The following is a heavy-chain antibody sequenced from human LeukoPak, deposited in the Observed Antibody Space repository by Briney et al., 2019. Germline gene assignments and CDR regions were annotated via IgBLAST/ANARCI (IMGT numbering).Heavy chain of an antibody. D-gene: IGHD3-10*01. CDR1: GGTFSNNP. Sequence: GSSVKVSCKASGGTFSNNPISWVRQAPGQGLEWMGEIIPIFGTATYAQKFQGRVTITADTSTSTVYMELSSLRSEDTAVYYCARDLYYYGSGSYYLFDYWGQGTLVTVSS. CDR3: ARDLYYYGSGSYYLFDY. J-gene: IGHJ4*02. V-gene: IGHV1-69*06. CDR2: IIPIFGTA.